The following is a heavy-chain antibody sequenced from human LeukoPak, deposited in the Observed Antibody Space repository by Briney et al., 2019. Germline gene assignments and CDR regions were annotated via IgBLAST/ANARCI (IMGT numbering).Heavy chain of an antibody. D-gene: IGHD1-7*01. V-gene: IGHV3-74*01. Sequence: GGSLRLSCAASGCTFSNYWVHWVRQAPGKGRVWVSRINPDGSTINYADSVKGRFTISRDNAKNTLYLQMNSLRAEDTAVYYCATAGNYRFDYWGQGTLVTVSS. J-gene: IGHJ4*02. CDR3: ATAGNYRFDY. CDR1: GCTFSNYW. CDR2: INPDGSTI.